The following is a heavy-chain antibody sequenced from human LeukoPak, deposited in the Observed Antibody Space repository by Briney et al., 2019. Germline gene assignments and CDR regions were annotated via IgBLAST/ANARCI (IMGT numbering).Heavy chain of an antibody. CDR2: INTNAGNP. CDR3: ARGERWPTRISDY. J-gene: IGHJ4*02. CDR1: GYAFTSCA. Sequence: ASVKVSCKASGYAFTSCAINWVRQAPGQGLEWMGWINTNAGNPTYAQGFTGRFVFSLDTSVSTAYLQISSLKAEDTAVYYCARGERWPTRISDYWGQGTLVTVSS. V-gene: IGHV7-4-1*02. D-gene: IGHD5-24*01.